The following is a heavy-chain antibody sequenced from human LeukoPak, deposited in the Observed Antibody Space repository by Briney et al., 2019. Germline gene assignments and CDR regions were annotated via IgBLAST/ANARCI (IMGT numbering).Heavy chain of an antibody. Sequence: GASVKVSCKASGYTFTSYGISWVRQAPGQGLEWMGWISAYNGNTNYAQKLQGRVTMTTDTSTSTAYMELRSLRSDDTAVYYCARIAVVVPAAIVWFDPWGQGTLVTVSS. D-gene: IGHD2-2*01. CDR2: ISAYNGNT. V-gene: IGHV1-18*01. CDR3: ARIAVVVPAAIVWFDP. CDR1: GYTFTSYG. J-gene: IGHJ5*02.